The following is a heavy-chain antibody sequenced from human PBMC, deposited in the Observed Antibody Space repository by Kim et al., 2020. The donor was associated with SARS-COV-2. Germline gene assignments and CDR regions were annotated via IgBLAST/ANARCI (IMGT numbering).Heavy chain of an antibody. J-gene: IGHJ4*02. CDR2: ISGNGRTT. V-gene: IGHV3-23*01. Sequence: GGSLRLSCAASGFTFSTYAMSWVRQAPGKGLECVSAISGNGRTTSYADSVRGRFTISRDNSKNTLCLQMNSLRAEDTAIYYCAKSLFGGCDYLGQGTLVT. D-gene: IGHD3-10*02. CDR1: GFTFSTYA. CDR3: AKSLFGGCDY.